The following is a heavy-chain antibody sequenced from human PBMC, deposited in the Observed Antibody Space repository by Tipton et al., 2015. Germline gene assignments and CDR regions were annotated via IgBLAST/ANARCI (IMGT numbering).Heavy chain of an antibody. Sequence: TLSLTCTVSGGSVSSGSYYWSWIRQPPGKGLEWIGSISHSGNTYYNPSLKSRVTMSRDTSKTQFSLKLTSVTAADTAVYYCACQDYDSLTRDYQTVDYWGQGTLVTVSS. D-gene: IGHD3-9*01. CDR3: ACQDYDSLTRDYQTVDY. CDR2: ISHSGNT. V-gene: IGHV4-39*07. J-gene: IGHJ4*02. CDR1: GGSVSSGSYY.